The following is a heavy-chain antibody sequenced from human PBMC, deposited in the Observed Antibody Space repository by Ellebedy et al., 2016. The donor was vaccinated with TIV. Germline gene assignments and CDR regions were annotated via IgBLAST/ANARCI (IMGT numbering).Heavy chain of an antibody. J-gene: IGHJ4*02. CDR1: GYTFTGFA. V-gene: IGHV1-3*04. CDR2: VLTGMGNT. Sequence: ASVKVSCKASGYTFTGFAMHWVRQAPGQRFEWMGWVLTGMGNTKYSPKFQDRVTITRDTSASTAYMELSSLRSEDTAVYYCARGSPITMIVVLYLWGQGTLVTVSS. D-gene: IGHD3-22*01. CDR3: ARGSPITMIVVLYL.